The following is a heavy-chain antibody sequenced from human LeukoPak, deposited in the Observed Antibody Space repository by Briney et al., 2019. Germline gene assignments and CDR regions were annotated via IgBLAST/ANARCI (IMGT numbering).Heavy chain of an antibody. J-gene: IGHJ4*02. Sequence: PGGSLRLSCGASGFIFSNYGMSWVRQAPGKGLEWVSGIRGNADTTYYADSVKGRFSIFRDNSKNMLYLQMNSLRVEDTAVYYCAKGHADSSGYYYFDSWGQGTLVTVPS. CDR1: GFIFSNYG. CDR3: AKGHADSSGYYYFDS. CDR2: IRGNADTT. D-gene: IGHD3-22*01. V-gene: IGHV3-23*01.